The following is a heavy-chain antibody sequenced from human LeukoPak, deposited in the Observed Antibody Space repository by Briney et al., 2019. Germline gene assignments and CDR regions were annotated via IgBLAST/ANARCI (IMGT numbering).Heavy chain of an antibody. CDR3: ARGRTPYYYGSGSLEYYFDY. CDR2: TYYRSKWYN. D-gene: IGHD3-10*01. J-gene: IGHJ4*02. CDR1: GDSVSSNSAA. V-gene: IGHV6-1*01. Sequence: SQTLSLTCAISGDSVSSNSAAWNWIRQSPSRGLEWLGRTYYRSKWYNDYAVSVKSRITINPDTSKNQFSLQLNSVTPEDTAVYYCARGRTPYYYGSGSLEYYFDYWGQGTLVTVSS.